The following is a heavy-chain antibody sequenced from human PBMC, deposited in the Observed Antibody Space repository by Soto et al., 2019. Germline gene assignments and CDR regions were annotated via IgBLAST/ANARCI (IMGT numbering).Heavy chain of an antibody. CDR3: ARDGHRGPSDAFDL. V-gene: IGHV3-48*03. CDR1: GFSSSNYE. J-gene: IGHJ3*01. D-gene: IGHD3-10*01. CDR2: ISTTGTSP. Sequence: PGGSLRLSCTASGFSSSNYEMNWIRQAPGKGLEWVSHISTTGTSPYYADSVRGRFTVSRDTANNSIYLQMNSLRAEDTALYYCARDGHRGPSDAFDLWGQGTMVTVSS.